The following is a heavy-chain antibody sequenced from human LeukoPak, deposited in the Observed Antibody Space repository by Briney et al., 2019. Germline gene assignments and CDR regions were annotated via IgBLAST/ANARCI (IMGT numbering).Heavy chain of an antibody. J-gene: IGHJ4*02. CDR3: ARASGGIYSSSWAYYFDY. V-gene: IGHV3-30*02. CDR2: IRYDGSNK. Sequence: GGSLRLSCAASGFTFSSYGMHWVRQAPGKGLEWVAFIRYDGSNKYYADSVKGRFTISRDNSKNTLYLQMNSLRAEDTAVYYCARASGGIYSSSWAYYFDYWGQGTLVTVSS. D-gene: IGHD6-13*01. CDR1: GFTFSSYG.